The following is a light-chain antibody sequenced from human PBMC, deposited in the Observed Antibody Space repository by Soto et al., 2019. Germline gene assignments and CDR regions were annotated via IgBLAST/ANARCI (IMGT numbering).Light chain of an antibody. V-gene: IGLV4-69*01. J-gene: IGLJ2*01. CDR3: QTWGTGIQV. CDR2: LNSAGSH. CDR1: SGHSSYA. Sequence: QSVLTQSPSASASLGASVKLTCTLSSGHSSYAIAWHQQHPEKGPRYLMKLNSAGSHSKGDGIPDRFSGSSSGAERYLTISSLQSEDVADYYCQTWGTGIQVFGGGTKLTVL.